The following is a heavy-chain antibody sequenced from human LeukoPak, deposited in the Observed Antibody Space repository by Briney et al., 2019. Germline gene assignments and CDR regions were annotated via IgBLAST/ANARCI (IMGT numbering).Heavy chain of an antibody. CDR2: IYYSGST. D-gene: IGHD6-19*01. J-gene: IGHJ4*02. CDR3: ARHSRGWVFDY. V-gene: IGHV4-39*01. Sequence: SETLSLTCTVSGGSISSSSYYWGWIRQPPGKGLEWIGSIYYSGSTYYNPSLKSRVTISVDTSKNQFSLKLSSVTAADTAVYYCARHSRGWVFDYWGQGTLVTVSS. CDR1: GGSISSSSYY.